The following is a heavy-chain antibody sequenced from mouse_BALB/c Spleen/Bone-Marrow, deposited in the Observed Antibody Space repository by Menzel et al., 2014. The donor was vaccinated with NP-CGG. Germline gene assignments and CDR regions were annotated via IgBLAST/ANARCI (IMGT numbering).Heavy chain of an antibody. CDR2: IRTGRGT. CDR1: GFSLKNYG. Sequence: VKLVESGPGLVAPSQTLSITCTASGFSLKNYGVHWVRQPPGKGLEWLGVIRTGRGTNYNSALMSRLSISKDNSKSQVFLKMNSLQTDDTAMYYCARDRAYGNWYFDDWGAGTTVTVSS. J-gene: IGHJ1*01. V-gene: IGHV2-9*02. D-gene: IGHD2-1*01. CDR3: ARDRAYGNWYFDD.